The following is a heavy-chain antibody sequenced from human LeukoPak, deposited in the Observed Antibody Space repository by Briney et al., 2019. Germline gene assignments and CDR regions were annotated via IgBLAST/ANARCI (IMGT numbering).Heavy chain of an antibody. V-gene: IGHV1-46*04. D-gene: IGHD6-13*01. Sequence: GASVKVSCKASGYTFTSYYMHWVRQAPGQGLEWTGTINPSGGYTSYAQKLQGRVTMTRDTSTSTVYMEMSSLRSEDTALYYCAREGGSSSWYDYWGQGTLVTVSS. CDR2: INPSGGYT. CDR1: GYTFTSYY. CDR3: AREGGSSSWYDY. J-gene: IGHJ4*02.